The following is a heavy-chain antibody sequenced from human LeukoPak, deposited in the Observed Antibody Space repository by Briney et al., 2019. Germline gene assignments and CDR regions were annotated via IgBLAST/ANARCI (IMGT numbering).Heavy chain of an antibody. J-gene: IGHJ6*02. CDR2: MNPNSGNT. Sequence: GASVKVSCKASGYTFTSYDINWVRQATGQGLEWMGWMNPNSGNTGYAQKFQGRVTMTRNTSISTAYMELSSLRSEDTAVYYCATSYGPYDLYGMDVWGQGTMVTVSS. CDR3: ATSYGPYDLYGMDV. D-gene: IGHD3-10*01. CDR1: GYTFTSYD. V-gene: IGHV1-8*01.